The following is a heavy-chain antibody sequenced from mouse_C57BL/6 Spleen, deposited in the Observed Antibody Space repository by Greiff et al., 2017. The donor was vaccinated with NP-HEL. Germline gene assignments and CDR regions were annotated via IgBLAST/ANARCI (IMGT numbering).Heavy chain of an antibody. CDR2: IYPGDGDT. V-gene: IGHV1-80*01. Sequence: VKLVESGAELVKPGASVKISCKASGYAFSSYWMNWVKQRPGKGLEWIGQIYPGDGDTNYNGKFKGKATLTADKSSSTAYMQLSSLTSEDSAVYFCARFVWFAYWGQGTLVTVSA. CDR1: GYAFSSYW. CDR3: ARFVWFAY. J-gene: IGHJ3*01.